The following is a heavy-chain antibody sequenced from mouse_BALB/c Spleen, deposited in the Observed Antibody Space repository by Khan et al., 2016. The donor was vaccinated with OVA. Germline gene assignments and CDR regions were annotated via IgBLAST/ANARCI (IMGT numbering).Heavy chain of an antibody. V-gene: IGHV5-9-3*01. CDR2: ISSGGSYT. J-gene: IGHJ3*01. Sequence: EVELVESGGGLVKPGGSLKLSCAASGFTFSNYAMSWVRQTPEKRLEWVATISSGGSYTYYPDSVQGRFLISRDNAKNTLYLQMSSLRSEDTAIYYCARELFATVVATPCAYWGQGTLVTVSA. D-gene: IGHD1-1*01. CDR1: GFTFSNYA. CDR3: ARELFATVVATPCAY.